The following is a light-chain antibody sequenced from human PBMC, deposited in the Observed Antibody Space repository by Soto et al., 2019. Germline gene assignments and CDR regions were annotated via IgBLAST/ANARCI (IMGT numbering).Light chain of an antibody. Sequence: EIVMTQSPATLSVSPGETTRLSCRASQSINSDVAWYQQKVGQTPRLLIHGASTRATGIAARFSGSGSGTEFTLTISSLQSEDFAVYYCQQYNNWPPLTFGGGTKVDIK. CDR1: QSINSD. CDR2: GAS. V-gene: IGKV3D-15*01. CDR3: QQYNNWPPLT. J-gene: IGKJ4*01.